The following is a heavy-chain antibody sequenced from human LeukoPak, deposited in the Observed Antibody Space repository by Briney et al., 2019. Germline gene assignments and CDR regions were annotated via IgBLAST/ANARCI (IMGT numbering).Heavy chain of an antibody. CDR3: AREFEVVVAATDY. CDR2: TNPNSGGT. V-gene: IGHV1-2*06. J-gene: IGHJ4*02. D-gene: IGHD2-15*01. CDR1: GYTFTGYY. Sequence: ASVKVSCKASGYTFTGYYMHWVRQAPGQGLEWMGRTNPNSGGTNYAQKFQGRVTMTRDTSISTAYMELSRLRSDDTAVYYCAREFEVVVAATDYWGQGTLVTVSS.